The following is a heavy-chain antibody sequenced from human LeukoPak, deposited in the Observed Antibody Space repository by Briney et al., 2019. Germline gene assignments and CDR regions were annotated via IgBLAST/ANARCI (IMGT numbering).Heavy chain of an antibody. V-gene: IGHV3-11*01. Sequence: GGSLRLSCAASGFTFSDYYMSWIRQAPGKGLEWVSYISSSGSTIYYADSVKGRFTISRDNAKNSLYLQMNSLRAEDTAVYYCAKDGKIGSGGSFFYYYGMDVWGKGTTVTVSS. CDR1: GFTFSDYY. J-gene: IGHJ6*04. CDR2: ISSSGSTI. CDR3: AKDGKIGSGGSFFYYYGMDV. D-gene: IGHD2-15*01.